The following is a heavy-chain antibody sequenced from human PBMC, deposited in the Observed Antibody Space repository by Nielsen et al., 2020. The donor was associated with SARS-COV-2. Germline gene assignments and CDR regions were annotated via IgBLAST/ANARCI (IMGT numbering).Heavy chain of an antibody. CDR3: AVWSVTTGHFDY. Sequence: GSLRLSCTVSGGSISSSSYYWGWIRQPPGKGLEWIGSIYYSGSTYYNPSLKSRVTISVDTSKNQFSLKLSSVTAADTAVYYCAVWSVTTGHFDYWGQGTLVTVSS. J-gene: IGHJ4*02. V-gene: IGHV4-39*07. CDR1: GGSISSSSYY. CDR2: IYYSGST. D-gene: IGHD4-11*01.